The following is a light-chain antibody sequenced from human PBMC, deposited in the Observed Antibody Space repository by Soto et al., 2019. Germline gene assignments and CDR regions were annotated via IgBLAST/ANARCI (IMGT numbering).Light chain of an antibody. Sequence: AIQLTQSPSSLYASVGDRVTITCRASQAISTALGWYQQKPGKVPKLLIYAASILQRGVPSRFSGSGSGTDFTLTISSLQPEDFATYYCQLDFRSLWAFGQGTKVEIK. CDR1: QAISTA. V-gene: IGKV1-6*01. CDR3: QLDFRSLWA. J-gene: IGKJ1*01. CDR2: AAS.